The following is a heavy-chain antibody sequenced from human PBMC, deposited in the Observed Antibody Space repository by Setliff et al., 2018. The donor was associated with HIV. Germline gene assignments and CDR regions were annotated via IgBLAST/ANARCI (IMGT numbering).Heavy chain of an antibody. CDR3: AREVWSEDDN. V-gene: IGHV3-7*05. Sequence: HPGGSLRLSCVASGFTFRSYWMSWVRQAPGKRPEWVANIKDEGRDKFYLDSVKGRFTISRDNAKNSLYLQMNSLRAEDAAVYYCAREVWSEDDNWGQGTLGTVSS. CDR2: IKDEGRDK. D-gene: IGHD3-10*01. J-gene: IGHJ4*02. CDR1: GFTFRSYW.